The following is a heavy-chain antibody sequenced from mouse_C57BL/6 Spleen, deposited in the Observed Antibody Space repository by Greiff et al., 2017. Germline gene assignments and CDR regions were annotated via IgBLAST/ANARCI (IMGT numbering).Heavy chain of an antibody. CDR2: ISNGGGST. Sequence: EVQRVESGGGLVQPGGSLKLSCAASGFTFSDYYMYWVRQTPEKRLEWVAYISNGGGSTYYPDTVKGRFTISRDNAKNTLYLQMSRLKSEDTAMYYCARRATTVDAMDYWGQGTSVTVSS. CDR3: ARRATTVDAMDY. J-gene: IGHJ4*01. CDR1: GFTFSDYY. D-gene: IGHD1-1*01. V-gene: IGHV5-12*01.